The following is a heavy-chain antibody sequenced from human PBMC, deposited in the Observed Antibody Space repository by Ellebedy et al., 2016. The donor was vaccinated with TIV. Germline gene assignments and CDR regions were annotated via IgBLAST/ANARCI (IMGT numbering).Heavy chain of an antibody. Sequence: KVSCKGSGYSFTSYWIGWVRQMPGKGLEWMGIISPGDSDTRYSPSFQGQVTISADKSISTAYLQWNSLNVSDTAIYYCARSLGAWYFDLWGLGTLVTVSS. CDR2: ISPGDSDT. J-gene: IGHJ2*01. CDR1: GYSFTSYW. V-gene: IGHV5-51*01. CDR3: ARSLGAWYFDL. D-gene: IGHD7-27*01.